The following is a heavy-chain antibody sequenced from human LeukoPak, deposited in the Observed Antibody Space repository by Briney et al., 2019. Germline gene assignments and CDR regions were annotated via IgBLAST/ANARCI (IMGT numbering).Heavy chain of an antibody. CDR3: ARRRGGFGEGEFDY. V-gene: IGHV4-4*08. CDR1: GVSISGFY. CDR2: SHTGGSI. Sequence: PSETLSLTCTVSGVSISGFYWNWIRQPPRKGLEWVGYSHTGGSISSNPSPNSRVAFSMDTSKNQVSLRLNSVTATDTAVYYCARRRGGFGEGEFDYWGQGIPVTVST. J-gene: IGHJ4*02. D-gene: IGHD3-10*01.